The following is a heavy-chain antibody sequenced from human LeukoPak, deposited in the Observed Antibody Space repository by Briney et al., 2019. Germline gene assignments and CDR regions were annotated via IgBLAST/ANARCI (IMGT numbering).Heavy chain of an antibody. D-gene: IGHD3-3*01. J-gene: IGHJ4*02. Sequence: PGGSLRLSCAASGFTFSSYSMNWVRQAPGKGLEWVAVISYDGSNKYYADSVKGRFTISRDNSKNTLYLQMNSLRAEDTAVYYCARVRYDFWSGYYDDYWGQGTLVTVSS. CDR3: ARVRYDFWSGYYDDY. V-gene: IGHV3-30*03. CDR2: ISYDGSNK. CDR1: GFTFSSYS.